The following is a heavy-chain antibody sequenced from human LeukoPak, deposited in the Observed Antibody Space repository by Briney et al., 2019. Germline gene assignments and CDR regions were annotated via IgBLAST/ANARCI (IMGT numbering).Heavy chain of an antibody. J-gene: IGHJ4*02. Sequence: GGSLKLSCAASGFTFSSYSMNWVRQAPGKGLEWVSYISSSSTIYYADSVKGRFTISRDNAKNSLYLQMNSLRAEDTAVYYCARDRGGYSYGTTYYFDYWGQGTLVTVSS. CDR3: ARDRGGYSYGTTYYFDY. CDR2: ISSSSTI. CDR1: GFTFSSYS. V-gene: IGHV3-48*04. D-gene: IGHD5-18*01.